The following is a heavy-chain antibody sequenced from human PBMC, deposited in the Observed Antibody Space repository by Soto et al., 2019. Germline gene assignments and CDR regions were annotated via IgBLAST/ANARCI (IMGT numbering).Heavy chain of an antibody. CDR1: GGSFSGYY. CDR3: ARVSGSGSYYPIYFDY. J-gene: IGHJ4*02. Sequence: SETLSLTCAVYGGSFSGYYWSWICQPPGKGLEWIGEINHSGSTNYNPSLKSRVTISVDTSKNQFSLKLSSVTAADTAVYYCARVSGSGSYYPIYFDYWGQGTLVTVSS. D-gene: IGHD3-10*01. V-gene: IGHV4-34*01. CDR2: INHSGST.